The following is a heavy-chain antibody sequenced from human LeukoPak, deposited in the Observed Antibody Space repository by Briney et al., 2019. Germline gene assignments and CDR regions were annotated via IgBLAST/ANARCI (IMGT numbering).Heavy chain of an antibody. CDR2: IDSSGGDT. V-gene: IGHV1-46*01. CDR1: GYTFATYY. D-gene: IGHD3-10*01. J-gene: IGHJ6*03. CDR3: ARCGRGSGTTSEYYYYMDV. Sequence: ASVKVSCKAYGYTFATYYRHWVRQAPGQGLEWMGIIDSSGGDTNYAQKFQGRVTMTRDMSTTTLYMELTSLGSEDTAVYYCARCGRGSGTTSEYYYYMDVWGKGTTVTVSS.